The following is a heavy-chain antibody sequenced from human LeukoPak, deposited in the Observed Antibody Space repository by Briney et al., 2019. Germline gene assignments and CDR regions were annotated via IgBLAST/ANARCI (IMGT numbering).Heavy chain of an antibody. CDR1: GGSISSDY. CDR3: ARAPDYFYYYYMDV. CDR2: IYTTGTT. Sequence: SETLSLTCTVSGGSISSDYWSWIRQPAGKGLEWIGRIYTTGTTNYSPPLKSRVTMSVDTSKNQFSLKLNSVTAADTAVYYCARAPDYFYYYYMDVWGKGTTVTISS. J-gene: IGHJ6*03. V-gene: IGHV4-4*07.